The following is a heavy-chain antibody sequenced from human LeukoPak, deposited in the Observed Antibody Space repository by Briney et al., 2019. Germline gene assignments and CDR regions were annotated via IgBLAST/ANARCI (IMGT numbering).Heavy chain of an antibody. V-gene: IGHV3-30*18. J-gene: IGHJ4*02. CDR1: GFTFSSYG. D-gene: IGHD3-16*01. CDR2: ISYDGSNK. Sequence: GGSLRLSCAASGFTFSSYGMHWVRQAPGKGLEWVAVISYDGSNKYYADSVKSRFTISRDNSKNTLYLQMNSLRAEDTAVYYCAKESAQRYYFDYWGQGTLVTVSS. CDR3: AKESAQRYYFDY.